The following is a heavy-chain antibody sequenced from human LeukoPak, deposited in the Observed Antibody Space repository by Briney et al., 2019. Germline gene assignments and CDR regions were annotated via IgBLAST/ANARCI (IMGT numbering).Heavy chain of an antibody. Sequence: ASVKVSCKPSGYTFNTYGLSWVRQAPGQGLEWMGWISTYNGNTNYAQKLQGRVTMTTDTSTSTAYMELRSLRSDDTAVYYCARGSSRMDVWGNGTTPTVSS. V-gene: IGHV1-18*01. J-gene: IGHJ6*04. CDR1: GYTFNTYG. D-gene: IGHD6-6*01. CDR3: ARGSSRMDV. CDR2: ISTYNGNT.